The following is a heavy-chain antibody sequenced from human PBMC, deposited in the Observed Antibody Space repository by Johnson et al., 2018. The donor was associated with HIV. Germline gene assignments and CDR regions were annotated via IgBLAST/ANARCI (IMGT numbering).Heavy chain of an antibody. V-gene: IGHV3-33*01. Sequence: VQLVESGGGVVQPGRSLRLSCAASGFTFISYAMHWVRQAPGKGLEWVAVIWYDGSNTYYADSVKGRFTISRDNSKNTLYVQMNSLKIEDTGVYYCTTLRPLTFGGVIVMLDGFDIWGQGALVTVSS. D-gene: IGHD3-16*02. CDR2: IWYDGSNT. CDR1: GFTFISYA. CDR3: TTLRPLTFGGVIVMLDGFDI. J-gene: IGHJ3*02.